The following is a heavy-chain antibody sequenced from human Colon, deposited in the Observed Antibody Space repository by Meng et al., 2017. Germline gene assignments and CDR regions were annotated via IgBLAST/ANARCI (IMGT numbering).Heavy chain of an antibody. CDR1: GGSVSSPSYY. CDR2: VYYTGSA. CDR3: ARGRGSYSSIDF. V-gene: IGHV4-61*03. D-gene: IGHD1-26*01. J-gene: IGHJ4*02. Sequence: VHLQGAGPSLVRPSETLSLTCTLSGGSVSSPSYYWSWIRQTPGKGLEWIGYVYYTGSANYNPSLKSRVTISVDTSKNHFSLNLTSVTAADTAVYYCARGRGSYSSIDFWGQGTLVTVSS.